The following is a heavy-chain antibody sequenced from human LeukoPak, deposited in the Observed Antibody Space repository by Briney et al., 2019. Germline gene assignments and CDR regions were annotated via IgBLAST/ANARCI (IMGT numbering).Heavy chain of an antibody. D-gene: IGHD6-6*01. V-gene: IGHV4-4*07. Sequence: PSETLSLTCTVSGGSISSYFWSWIRQPAGKGLEWIGRIYTSGSSNYNPSLKSRVIMSVDTSKNQFSLKLSSVTAADTAVYYCARGEYSGPFDYWGQGTLVTVSS. CDR3: ARGEYSGPFDY. CDR2: IYTSGSS. J-gene: IGHJ4*02. CDR1: GGSISSYF.